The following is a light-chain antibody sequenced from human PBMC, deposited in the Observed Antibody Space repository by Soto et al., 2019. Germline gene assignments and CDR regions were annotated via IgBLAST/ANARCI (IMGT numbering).Light chain of an antibody. CDR1: QSLDIN. CDR3: QQYRGWPLT. CDR2: GAS. V-gene: IGKV3-15*01. Sequence: EIVLTQSPATVSVSPGERVTISCRASQSLDINLAWYQQKPGQAPMLLIYGASTRATDMPGRFRGSGAGAEFALPFSSLQSEDSAVYYCQQYRGWPLTFGHGTKVDIK. J-gene: IGKJ1*01.